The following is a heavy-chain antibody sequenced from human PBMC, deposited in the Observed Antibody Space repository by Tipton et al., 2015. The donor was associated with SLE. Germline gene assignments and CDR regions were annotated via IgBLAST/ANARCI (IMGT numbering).Heavy chain of an antibody. D-gene: IGHD6-13*01. Sequence: TLSLTCTVSGGSISSSSYYWSWIRQPPGKGLEWIGEINHSGSTNYNPSLKSRVTISVDTSKNQFSLKLSSVTAADTAVYYCARGVPTSVAAADWFDPWGQGTLVTVSS. CDR1: GGSISSSSYY. CDR2: INHSGST. J-gene: IGHJ5*02. V-gene: IGHV4-39*07. CDR3: ARGVPTSVAAADWFDP.